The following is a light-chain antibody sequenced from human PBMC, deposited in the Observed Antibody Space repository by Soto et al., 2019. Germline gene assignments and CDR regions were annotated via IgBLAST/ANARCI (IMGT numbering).Light chain of an antibody. Sequence: EVVLTQSPATLSLSPGERANLSCRTSQSVSRTLAWYQQKSGQAPRLLIYDASNRATGIPTRFSGSGSGTVFTLTISSLEPEDFAVYYCQQRYNWPQTFGQGTKVEIK. CDR2: DAS. CDR1: QSVSRT. V-gene: IGKV3-11*01. J-gene: IGKJ1*01. CDR3: QQRYNWPQT.